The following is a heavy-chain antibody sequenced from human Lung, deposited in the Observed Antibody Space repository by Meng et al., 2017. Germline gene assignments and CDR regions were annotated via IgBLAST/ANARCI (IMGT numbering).Heavy chain of an antibody. J-gene: IGHJ5*02. CDR1: GGSISSGDYY. V-gene: IGHV4-30-4*01. CDR3: ARGIYDSSGYSNWFDP. Sequence: QVQLQESGPGLVKPSQTLPLTCPVSGGSISSGDYYWSWIRQPPGKGLEWFAYIYNNGSTYDNPSLRSRVSISLDTSKNQFSLKLSSVTAADTAVYYCARGIYDSSGYSNWFDPWGQGTLVTVSS. D-gene: IGHD3-22*01. CDR2: IYNNGST.